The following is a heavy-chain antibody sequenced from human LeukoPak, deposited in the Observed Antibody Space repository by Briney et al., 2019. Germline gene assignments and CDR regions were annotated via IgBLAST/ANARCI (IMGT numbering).Heavy chain of an antibody. V-gene: IGHV4-59*01. J-gene: IGHJ5*02. CDR2: IYYSGST. Sequence: SETLSLTCTVSGGSISSYYWSWIRQPPGKGLEWIGYIYYSGSTNCNPSLKSRVTISVDTSRNQFSLKLSSVTAADTAVYYCAREHSASAEYSYGGYWFDPWGQGTLVTVSS. D-gene: IGHD5-18*01. CDR1: GGSISSYY. CDR3: AREHSASAEYSYGGYWFDP.